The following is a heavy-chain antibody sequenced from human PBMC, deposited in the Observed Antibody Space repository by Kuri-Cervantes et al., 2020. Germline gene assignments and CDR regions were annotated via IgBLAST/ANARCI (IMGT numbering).Heavy chain of an antibody. CDR2: IYYSGST. Sequence: SETLSLTCTVSGGSIRSYYWSWIRQPPGKGLEWIGYIYYSGSTNYNPSLKSRVTISADSSKNQFSLNLSSVTAADTAVYYCAREIDYGDYGLFDSWGQGTLVTDSS. V-gene: IGHV4-59*01. J-gene: IGHJ5*01. CDR3: AREIDYGDYGLFDS. D-gene: IGHD4-17*01. CDR1: GGSIRSYY.